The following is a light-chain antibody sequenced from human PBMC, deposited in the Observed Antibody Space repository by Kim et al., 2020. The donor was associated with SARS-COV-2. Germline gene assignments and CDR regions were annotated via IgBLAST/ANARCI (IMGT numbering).Light chain of an antibody. J-gene: IGLJ3*02. CDR3: QSYDSSNHWV. V-gene: IGLV6-57*01. Sequence: NFMLTQPHSVSESPGKTVTISCTRSSGSIASNYVQWYQQRPGRSPTIVIYEDKERYTGVPDRFSGSIDSSSNSASLTISGLNTEDEAHYYCQSYDSSNHWVFGGGTQLNVL. CDR2: EDK. CDR1: SGSIASNY.